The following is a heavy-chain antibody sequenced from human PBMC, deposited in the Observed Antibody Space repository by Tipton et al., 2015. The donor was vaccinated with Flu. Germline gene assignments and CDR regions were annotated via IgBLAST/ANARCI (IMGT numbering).Heavy chain of an antibody. CDR3: ARDGRGGVLINYAAMDV. J-gene: IGHJ6*02. D-gene: IGHD2-8*01. Sequence: QVQLVQSGAEVKKPGASVKVSCKASGYTFTSYGISWVRQAPGHGLEWMAWISGYNGKTNYAQKLQDRVTMTTDTSTSTAYMERRSLRADDAAVYYCARDGRGGVLINYAAMDVWGQGTTVTVSS. CDR2: ISGYNGKT. V-gene: IGHV1-18*01. CDR1: GYTFTSYG.